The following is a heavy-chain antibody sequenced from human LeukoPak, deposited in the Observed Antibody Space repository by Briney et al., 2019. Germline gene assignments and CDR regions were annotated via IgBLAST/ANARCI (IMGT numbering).Heavy chain of an antibody. CDR1: GGSFSGYY. CDR2: INHSGST. D-gene: IGHD3-10*01. CDR3: ARGLGGVVRGVIITVKRSRWFDP. J-gene: IGHJ5*02. V-gene: IGHV4-34*01. Sequence: SETLSLTCAVYGGSFSGYYWSWIRQPPGKGLEWIGEINHSGSTNYNPSLKSRVTISVDTSKNQFSLKLSSVTAADTAVYYCARGLGGVVRGVIITVKRSRWFDPWGQGTLVTVSS.